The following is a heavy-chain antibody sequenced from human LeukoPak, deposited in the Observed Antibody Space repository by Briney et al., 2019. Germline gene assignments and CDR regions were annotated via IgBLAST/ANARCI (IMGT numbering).Heavy chain of an antibody. Sequence: ASVKVSCKVSGYTLTELSMHWVRQAPGKGLEWMGGFDPENGETIYAQKFQGRVTMTEDTSTDTAYMELSSLRSEDTAVYYCATFNCTNGVCYTGWFDPWGQGTLVTVSS. CDR2: FDPENGET. CDR1: GYTLTELS. CDR3: ATFNCTNGVCYTGWFDP. J-gene: IGHJ5*02. V-gene: IGHV1-24*01. D-gene: IGHD2-8*01.